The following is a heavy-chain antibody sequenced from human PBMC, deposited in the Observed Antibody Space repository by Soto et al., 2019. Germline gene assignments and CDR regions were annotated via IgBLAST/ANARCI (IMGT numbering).Heavy chain of an antibody. CDR3: ARDGRQQLVNRFDP. CDR1: GGSVSSGSYY. Sequence: QVQLQESGPGLVKPSETLSLTCTVSGGSVSSGSYYWSWFRQPPGKGLEWIGYIYYSGSTNYNPSLKSRVTRSVDTSKNQFSLKLSPVTAADTAVYYCARDGRQQLVNRFDPWGQGTLVTVSS. CDR2: IYYSGST. V-gene: IGHV4-61*01. J-gene: IGHJ5*02. D-gene: IGHD6-13*01.